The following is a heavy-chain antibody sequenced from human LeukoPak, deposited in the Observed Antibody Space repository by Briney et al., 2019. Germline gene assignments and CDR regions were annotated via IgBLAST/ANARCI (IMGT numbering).Heavy chain of an antibody. CDR3: AKVSYYDSSGSLGY. CDR1: GFTFSSYA. V-gene: IGHV3-23*01. CDR2: ISGSGGST. Sequence: GGSLRLSCAASGFTFSSYAMSWVRQAPGKGLEWVSAISGSGGSTYYADSVKGRFTISRDNSKNTLYLQMNSLRAEDTAVYYCAKVSYYDSSGSLGYWGQGTLVTVSS. J-gene: IGHJ4*02. D-gene: IGHD3-22*01.